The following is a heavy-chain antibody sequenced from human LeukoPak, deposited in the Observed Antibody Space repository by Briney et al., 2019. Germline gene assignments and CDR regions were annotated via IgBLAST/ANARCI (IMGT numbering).Heavy chain of an antibody. Sequence: TAGSLRLSCAASGFTFSSYAMSWVRQAPGKGLEWVSAISGSGGSTYYADSVKGRFTISRDNSKNTLYLQMNSLRAEDTAVYYCAKGPPNVVVPAALVGSDWFDPWGQGTLVTVSS. CDR3: AKGPPNVVVPAALVGSDWFDP. J-gene: IGHJ5*02. V-gene: IGHV3-23*01. CDR2: ISGSGGST. CDR1: GFTFSSYA. D-gene: IGHD2-2*01.